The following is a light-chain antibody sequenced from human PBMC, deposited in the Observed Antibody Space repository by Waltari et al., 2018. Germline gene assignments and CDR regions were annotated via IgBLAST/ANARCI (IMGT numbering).Light chain of an antibody. CDR3: HSRDASGVAGS. V-gene: IGLV3-19*01. CDR1: SLRSYY. Sequence: SSELTQDPAVSVAMGQTVRITCQGDSLRSYYASWSHQRPGQAPILVIYDKNNRPSGVPDRFSGSSSHNTGSLTITGAQAEDEASYYCHSRDASGVAGSFGGGTKLTVL. J-gene: IGLJ2*01. CDR2: DKN.